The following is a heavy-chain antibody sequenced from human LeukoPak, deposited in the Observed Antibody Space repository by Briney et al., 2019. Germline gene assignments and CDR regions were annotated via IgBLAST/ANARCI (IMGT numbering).Heavy chain of an antibody. D-gene: IGHD6-19*01. V-gene: IGHV4-61*01. J-gene: IGHJ4*02. CDR2: IYYSGST. CDR1: GGSVSSGSYY. Sequence: SETLSLTCTVSGGSVSSGSYYWSWIRQPPGKGLEWIGYIYYSGSTNYNPSLKSRVTISVDTSKNQFSLKLSSVTAADTDVYYCARDHLSGIAVAGDYWGQGTLVTVSS. CDR3: ARDHLSGIAVAGDY.